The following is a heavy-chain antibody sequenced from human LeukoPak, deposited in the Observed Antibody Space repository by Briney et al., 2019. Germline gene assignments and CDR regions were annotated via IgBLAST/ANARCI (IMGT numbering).Heavy chain of an antibody. J-gene: IGHJ4*02. Sequence: GGSLRLSCAASGFTFSSYAMSWVRQAPGKGLEWVSLISGSGGSTYYADSVKGRFTISRDNSKNTLYLQMNTLRAEDTAVYYCVRDLDLGGYSSFVSWGQGTLVTVSS. CDR1: GFTFSSYA. CDR2: ISGSGGST. V-gene: IGHV3-23*01. D-gene: IGHD4-23*01. CDR3: VRDLDLGGYSSFVS.